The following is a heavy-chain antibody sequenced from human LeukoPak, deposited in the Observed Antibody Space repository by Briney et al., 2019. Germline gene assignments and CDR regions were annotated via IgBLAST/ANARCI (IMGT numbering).Heavy chain of an antibody. CDR3: ARSSYCRSASCYVGPPRY. CDR1: GFTFSSYS. V-gene: IGHV3-21*01. Sequence: PGGSLRLSCAASGFTFSSYSMNWVRQAPGKGLEWVSSISSSSSYIYYADSVKGRFTISRDNAKNSLYLQMNSLRAEDTAVYYCARSSYCRSASCYVGPPRYWGQGTLVTVSS. D-gene: IGHD2-2*01. CDR2: ISSSSSYI. J-gene: IGHJ4*02.